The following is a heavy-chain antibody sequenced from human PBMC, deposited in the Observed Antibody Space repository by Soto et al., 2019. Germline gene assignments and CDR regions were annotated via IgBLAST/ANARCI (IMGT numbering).Heavy chain of an antibody. Sequence: GGSLRLSCAASGFTFSSYGMHWVRQAPGKGLEWVAVISYDGSNKYYADSVKGRFTISRDNSKNTLYLQMNSLRAEDTAVYYCAKLLTTAPGSDYWGQGTMVTVSS. CDR1: GFTFSSYG. CDR2: ISYDGSNK. V-gene: IGHV3-30*18. CDR3: AKLLTTAPGSDY. J-gene: IGHJ4*02. D-gene: IGHD4-17*01.